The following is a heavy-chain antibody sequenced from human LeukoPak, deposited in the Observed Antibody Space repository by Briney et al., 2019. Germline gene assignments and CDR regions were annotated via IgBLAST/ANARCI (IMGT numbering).Heavy chain of an antibody. D-gene: IGHD3-10*01. CDR2: IWYDGSNK. J-gene: IGHJ4*02. Sequence: PGGSLRLSCAASGFTFSNYGMHWVRQAPGKGLEWVVLIWYDGSNKYYADSVKGRFAIPRDNSKNTLYLQMNSLRAEDTAVYYCAGSYYNVFDYWGQGTLVTVSS. CDR3: AGSYYNVFDY. V-gene: IGHV3-33*01. CDR1: GFTFSNYG.